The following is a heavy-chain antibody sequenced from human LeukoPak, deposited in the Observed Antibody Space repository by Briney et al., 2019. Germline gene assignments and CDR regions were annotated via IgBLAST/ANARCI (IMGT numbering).Heavy chain of an antibody. V-gene: IGHV3-30-3*01. CDR2: ISYDGTNK. J-gene: IGHJ4*02. CDR3: ARIPPADTDENWD. CDR1: GFTFSSYA. Sequence: PGRSLRLSCAASGFTFSSYAMHWVRQAPGKGLEWVAVISYDGTNKYYADSVKGRFTISRDNSKNTLYLQMNSLRAEDTAVYYCARIPPADTDENWDWGQGTLVTVSS. D-gene: IGHD2-2*01.